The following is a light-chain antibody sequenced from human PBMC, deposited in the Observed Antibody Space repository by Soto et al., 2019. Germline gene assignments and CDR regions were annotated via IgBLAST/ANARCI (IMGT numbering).Light chain of an antibody. V-gene: IGKV1-39*01. J-gene: IGKJ1*01. CDR2: AVS. Sequence: DIQMTQSPSSLSASVGDRVTITCRASQSISTYLNWYQQKPGKAPNLLIFAVSDLQSGVPSRFSGSGSGIDFTLTISSLQTEDFATYYCQQSYSLPRTFGPGTKVDIK. CDR1: QSISTY. CDR3: QQSYSLPRT.